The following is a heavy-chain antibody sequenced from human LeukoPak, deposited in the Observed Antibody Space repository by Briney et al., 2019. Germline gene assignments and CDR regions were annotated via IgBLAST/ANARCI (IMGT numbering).Heavy chain of an antibody. CDR3: ASGVFYDILTGPHYYYGMDV. CDR2: IIPIFGTA. D-gene: IGHD3-9*01. V-gene: IGHV1-69*06. CDR1: GGTLSSYA. Sequence: SVKVSCKASGGTLSSYAISWVRQAPGQGLEWMGGIIPIFGTANYAQKFQGRVTITADKSTSTAYMELSSLRSEDTAVYYCASGVFYDILTGPHYYYGMDVWGKGTTVTVSS. J-gene: IGHJ6*04.